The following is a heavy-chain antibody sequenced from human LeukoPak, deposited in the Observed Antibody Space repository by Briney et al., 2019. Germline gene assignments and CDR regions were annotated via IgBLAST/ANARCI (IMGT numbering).Heavy chain of an antibody. Sequence: PSETLSLTCTVSGGSISSGDYYWSWIRQPPGKGLEWIGYIYYSGSTYYNPSLKSRVTISVDTSKNQFSPKLSSVTAADTAVYYCARVPRDTMVRGVIEDWGQGTLVTVSS. CDR3: ARVPRDTMVRGVIED. D-gene: IGHD3-10*01. CDR2: IYYSGST. CDR1: GGSISSGDYY. J-gene: IGHJ4*02. V-gene: IGHV4-30-4*01.